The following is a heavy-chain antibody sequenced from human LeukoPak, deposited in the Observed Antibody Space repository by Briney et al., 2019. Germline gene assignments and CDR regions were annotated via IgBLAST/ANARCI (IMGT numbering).Heavy chain of an antibody. CDR2: INHSGST. CDR3: ARHLDYGDYSGYNWFDP. CDR1: GGSFSGYY. V-gene: IGHV4-34*01. J-gene: IGHJ5*02. Sequence: SETLSLTCAVYGGSFSGYYWSWIRQPPGKGLEWIGEINHSGSTNYNPSLKSRVIISVDTSKNQFSLKLSTVTAADTAVYYCARHLDYGDYSGYNWFDPWGQGTLVTVSS. D-gene: IGHD4-17*01.